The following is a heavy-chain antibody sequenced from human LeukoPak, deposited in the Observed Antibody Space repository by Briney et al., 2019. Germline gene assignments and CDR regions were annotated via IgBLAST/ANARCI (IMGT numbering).Heavy chain of an antibody. V-gene: IGHV3-53*01. CDR1: GFTVSSNY. Sequence: GGSLRLSCTASGFTVSSNYMSWVRQAPGKGLEWVSVIYSGGATYHADSVKARFTISRDNSKNTLYLQMSSLRAEDTAVYYCARGPDPLYFYYYYMDVWGKGTTVTVSS. CDR2: IYSGGAT. CDR3: ARGPDPLYFYYYYMDV. J-gene: IGHJ6*03.